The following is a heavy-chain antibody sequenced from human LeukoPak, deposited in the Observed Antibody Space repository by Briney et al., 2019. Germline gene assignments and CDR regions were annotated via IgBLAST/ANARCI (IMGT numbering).Heavy chain of an antibody. Sequence: EASVKVSCKASGYTFTSYDINWVRQATGQGLEWMGWMNPNSGNTGYAQKFQGRVTITRNTSISTAYMELSSLRSEDTAVYYCARDPVSKGAFDIWGQGTMVTVSS. CDR1: GYTFTSYD. D-gene: IGHD5/OR15-5a*01. CDR3: ARDPVSKGAFDI. J-gene: IGHJ3*02. CDR2: MNPNSGNT. V-gene: IGHV1-8*03.